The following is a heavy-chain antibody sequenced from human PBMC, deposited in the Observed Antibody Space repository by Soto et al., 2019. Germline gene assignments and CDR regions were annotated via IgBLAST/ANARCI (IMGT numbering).Heavy chain of an antibody. D-gene: IGHD6-13*01. Sequence: GGSLRLSCAASGFTFSSYSMNWVRQAPGKGLEWVSYISSSSSTIYYADSVKGRFTISRDNAKNSLYLQMSSLRDEDTAVYYCASSRSWYGYWGQGTLVTVSS. V-gene: IGHV3-48*02. J-gene: IGHJ4*02. CDR1: GFTFSSYS. CDR2: ISSSSSTI. CDR3: ASSRSWYGY.